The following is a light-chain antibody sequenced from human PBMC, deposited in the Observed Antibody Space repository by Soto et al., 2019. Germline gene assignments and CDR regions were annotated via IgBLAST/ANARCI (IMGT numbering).Light chain of an antibody. J-gene: IGKJ3*01. CDR2: GAS. V-gene: IGKV3-15*01. CDR3: QQYNNGPFT. Sequence: EIVMTQSPATLSVSPGERATLSCRASQSVSSNLAWYQQKPGQAPRLLIYGASTRATGIPARFSGSGSGTEFTLTISSLQSEDFAVYYCQQYNNGPFTFGPGTKVAIQ. CDR1: QSVSSN.